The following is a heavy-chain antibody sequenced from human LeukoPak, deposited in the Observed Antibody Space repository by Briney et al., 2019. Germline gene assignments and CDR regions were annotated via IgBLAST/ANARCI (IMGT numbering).Heavy chain of an antibody. CDR3: ARGGYTLYWYFDL. CDR1: GFTFSSYS. V-gene: IGHV3-21*01. Sequence: GGSLRLSCAAPGFTFSSYSMNWVRQAPGKGLEWVSSISSSSSYIYYADSVKGRFTISRDNAKNSLYLQMNSLRAEDTAVYYCARGGYTLYWYFDLWGRGTLVTVSS. J-gene: IGHJ2*01. D-gene: IGHD6-13*01. CDR2: ISSSSSYI.